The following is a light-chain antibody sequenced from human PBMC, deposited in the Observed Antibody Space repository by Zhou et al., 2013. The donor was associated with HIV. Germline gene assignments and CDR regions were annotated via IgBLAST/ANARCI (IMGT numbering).Light chain of an antibody. CDR1: QIVPNND. V-gene: IGKV3-20*01. Sequence: EIVLTQSPGTLSLSPGERATLSCRASQIVPNNDLAWYQQKPGQAPRLLIYRASTRATGIPVRFSGSGSGTDFTLTITRLEPEDFAVYYCQQYPTLYTFGPGTKVDIK. CDR3: QQYPTLYT. CDR2: RAS. J-gene: IGKJ3*01.